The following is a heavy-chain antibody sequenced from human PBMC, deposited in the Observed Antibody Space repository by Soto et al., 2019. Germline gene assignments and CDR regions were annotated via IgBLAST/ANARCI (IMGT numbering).Heavy chain of an antibody. CDR1: GGSISSYY. CDR3: ARRYYDSSGNTYYFDY. D-gene: IGHD3-22*01. Sequence: SETLSLTCTVSGGSISSYYWSWILQPPWKGLEWIGYIYYSGSTNYNPSLKSRVTISVDTSKNQFSLKLSSVTAADTAVYYCARRYYDSSGNTYYFDYWGQGTLVTVSS. J-gene: IGHJ4*02. V-gene: IGHV4-59*08. CDR2: IYYSGST.